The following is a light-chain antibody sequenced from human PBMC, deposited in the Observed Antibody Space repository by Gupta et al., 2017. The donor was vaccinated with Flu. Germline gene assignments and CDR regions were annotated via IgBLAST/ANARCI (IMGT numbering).Light chain of an antibody. CDR3: SSYTSSSTQV. V-gene: IGLV2-14*01. CDR1: SSDVGGYNY. CDR2: EVS. Sequence: QSGLTQPASGSGSPGQSITIPCSGTSSDVGGYNYVSWYQQHPGKAPKLMIYEVSNRHSGVSNRFSGSKSGNTASLTISGLQAEDEADYYCSSYTSSSTQVFGTGTKVTVL. J-gene: IGLJ1*01.